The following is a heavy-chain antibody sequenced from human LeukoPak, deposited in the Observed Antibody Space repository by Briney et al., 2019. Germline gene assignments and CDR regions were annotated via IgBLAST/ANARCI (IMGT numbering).Heavy chain of an antibody. V-gene: IGHV3-48*04. Sequence: GGSLRLSCAASGFTFSIYGMNWVRQAPGKGLEWVSYISNDIVTIHYADSVQGRFSVSRDNAKNTLYLQVNSLRAEDTAVYYCARDLDRDGSTHFDYWGQGTLVTVSS. J-gene: IGHJ4*02. CDR2: ISNDIVTI. D-gene: IGHD3/OR15-3a*01. CDR3: ARDLDRDGSTHFDY. CDR1: GFTFSIYG.